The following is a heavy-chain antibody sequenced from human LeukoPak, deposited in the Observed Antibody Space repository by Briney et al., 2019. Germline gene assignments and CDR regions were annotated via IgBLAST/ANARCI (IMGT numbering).Heavy chain of an antibody. D-gene: IGHD3-16*02. Sequence: GGSLRLSCAASGFTFSDYYMSWIRQAPGKGLEWVSYISSSSSYTNYADSVKGRFTISRDNAKNSLYLQMNSLRAEDTAVYYCATLYYDYVWGSYRPGDYWSDPWGQGTLVTVSS. CDR2: ISSSSSYT. CDR1: GFTFSDYY. J-gene: IGHJ5*02. V-gene: IGHV3-11*06. CDR3: ATLYYDYVWGSYRPGDYWSDP.